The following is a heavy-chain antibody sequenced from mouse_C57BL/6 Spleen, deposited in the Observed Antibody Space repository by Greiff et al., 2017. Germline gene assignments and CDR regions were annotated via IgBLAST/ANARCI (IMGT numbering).Heavy chain of an antibody. V-gene: IGHV5-4*01. CDR1: GFTFSSYA. CDR3: ARDYARYYFDY. Sequence: DVKLVESGGGLVKPGGSLKLSCAASGFTFSSYAMSWVRQTPEKRLEWVATISDGGSYTYYPDNVKGRFTISRDNAKNNLYLQMSHLKSEDTAMYDCARDYARYYFDYWGQGTTLTVSS. CDR2: ISDGGSYT. D-gene: IGHD2-12*01. J-gene: IGHJ2*01.